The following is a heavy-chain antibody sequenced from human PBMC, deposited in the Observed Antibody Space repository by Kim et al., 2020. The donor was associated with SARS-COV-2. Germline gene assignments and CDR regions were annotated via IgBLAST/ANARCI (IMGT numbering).Heavy chain of an antibody. CDR3: ARDGEGQIAARGLPLDY. V-gene: IGHV3-30-3*01. CDR2: ISYDGSNK. CDR1: GFTFSSYA. D-gene: IGHD6-6*01. J-gene: IGHJ4*02. Sequence: GGSLRLSCAASGFTFSSYAMHWVRPAPGKGLEWVAVISYDGSNKYYADSVKGRFTISRDNSKNTLYLQMNSLRAEDTAVYYCARDGEGQIAARGLPLDYWGQGTLVTVAS.